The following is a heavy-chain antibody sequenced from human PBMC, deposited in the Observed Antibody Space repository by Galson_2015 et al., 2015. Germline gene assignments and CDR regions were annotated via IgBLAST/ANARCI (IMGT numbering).Heavy chain of an antibody. CDR3: PRVGDYYDFDF. V-gene: IGHV4-31*02. J-gene: IGHJ4*02. CDR2: IYYSGST. CDR1: GFTFSSYA. D-gene: IGHD3-10*01. Sequence: LRLSCAASGFTFSSYAMSWVRRHPGKGLEWMGYIYYSGSTYYNPSLKSRVTISVDTSKDQLSLKLSSVTAADTAVYYCPRVGDYYDFDFWGQGTLVTVSS.